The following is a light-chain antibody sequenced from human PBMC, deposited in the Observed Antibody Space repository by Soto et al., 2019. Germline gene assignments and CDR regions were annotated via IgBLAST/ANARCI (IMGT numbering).Light chain of an antibody. CDR2: DVI. CDR3: CSYAGDYTFV. Sequence: QSALIQPGSVSGSPGQSVTISCTGTSSDVGVYKYVSWYRQHPGKAPKLMIYDVITRPSGVPDRFSGSTSGNTASLTISGLQAEDEADYYCCSYAGDYTFVFGSGTKVTVL. J-gene: IGLJ1*01. V-gene: IGLV2-11*01. CDR1: SSDVGVYKY.